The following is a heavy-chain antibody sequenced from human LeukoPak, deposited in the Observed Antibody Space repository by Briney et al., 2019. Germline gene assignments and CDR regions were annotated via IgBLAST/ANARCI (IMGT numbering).Heavy chain of an antibody. CDR2: IKKDGSEK. CDR1: GFTFSSYW. J-gene: IGHJ6*03. Sequence: PGGSLRLSCAASGFTFSSYWMSWVRQAPGKGLEWVANIKKDGSEKYYVDSVKGRFTISRDNAKNSLYLQMNSLRAEDTAVYYCARVVEMATSYYYYYYMDVWGKGTTVTISS. CDR3: ARVVEMATSYYYYYYMDV. D-gene: IGHD5-24*01. V-gene: IGHV3-7*01.